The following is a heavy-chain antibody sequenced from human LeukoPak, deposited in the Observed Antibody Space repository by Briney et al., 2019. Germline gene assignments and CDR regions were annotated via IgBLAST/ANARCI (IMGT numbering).Heavy chain of an antibody. J-gene: IGHJ4*02. D-gene: IGHD4-23*01. CDR2: IYYSGST. Sequence: GSLRLSCTASGSTFSDYAMSWFRQPPGKGLEWIGSIYYSGSTYYNPSLKSRVTISVDTSKNQFSLKLSSVTAADTAVYYCARSNSGWGQGTLVTVSS. CDR3: ARSNSG. CDR1: GSTFSDYA. V-gene: IGHV4-39*01.